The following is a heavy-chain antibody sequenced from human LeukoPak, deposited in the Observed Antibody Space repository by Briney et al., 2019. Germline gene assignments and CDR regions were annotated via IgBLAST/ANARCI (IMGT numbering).Heavy chain of an antibody. CDR2: ILGSGISS. V-gene: IGHV3-23*01. CDR1: GFTLSSYA. Sequence: GGSLRLSCAASGFTLSSYAMNWVRQAPGKGLEWVAAILGSGISSYYADSVKGRFTISRDNSKNTLYLQMNSLRAEDTAVYYCGTPQSPSRGFYMDVWGKGTTVTVSS. J-gene: IGHJ6*03. CDR3: GTPQSPSRGFYMDV.